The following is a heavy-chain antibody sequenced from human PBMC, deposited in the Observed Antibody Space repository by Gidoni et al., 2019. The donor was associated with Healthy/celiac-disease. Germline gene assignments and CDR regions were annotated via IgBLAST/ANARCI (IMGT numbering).Heavy chain of an antibody. Sequence: QVQLVQSGAEVQKPGASVTVSCKASGYTFTSYAMHWVRQAPGQRLEWMGWINAGNGNTKYSPNFQGRVTITRDTSASTAYMELSSLRSEDTAVYYCARLRHFDYWGQGTLVTVSS. CDR1: GYTFTSYA. CDR3: ARLRHFDY. CDR2: INAGNGNT. J-gene: IGHJ4*02. V-gene: IGHV1-3*01.